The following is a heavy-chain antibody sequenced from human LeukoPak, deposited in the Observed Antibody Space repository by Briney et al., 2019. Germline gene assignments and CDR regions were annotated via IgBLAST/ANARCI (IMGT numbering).Heavy chain of an antibody. CDR3: AHKGRGSGSYTM. CDR2: TYWNNDK. Sequence: ESGPTLVNPTQTLTLTCSFSGFSLRSSGVAVAWIRQPPGKALEWLAVTYWNNDKSYSPSLRSRLTITKDTSKNQVVLIMTNMDPVDTATYYCAHKGRGSGSYTMWGQGTLATVSS. J-gene: IGHJ4*02. CDR1: GFSLRSSGVA. V-gene: IGHV2-5*01. D-gene: IGHD3-10*01.